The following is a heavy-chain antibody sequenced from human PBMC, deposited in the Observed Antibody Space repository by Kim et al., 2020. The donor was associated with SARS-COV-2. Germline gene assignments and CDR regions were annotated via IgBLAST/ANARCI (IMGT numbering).Heavy chain of an antibody. J-gene: IGHJ4*02. CDR3: ARGQDTLWGSWDIDY. V-gene: IGHV3-21*01. Sequence: GGSLRLSCAASGFTFSSYSMNWVRQAPGKGLEWVSSISSSSSYIYYADSVKGRFTISRDNAKNSLYLQMNSLRAEDTAVYYCARGQDTLWGSWDIDYWGQGTLVTVSS. CDR2: ISSSSSYI. CDR1: GFTFSSYS. D-gene: IGHD2-15*01.